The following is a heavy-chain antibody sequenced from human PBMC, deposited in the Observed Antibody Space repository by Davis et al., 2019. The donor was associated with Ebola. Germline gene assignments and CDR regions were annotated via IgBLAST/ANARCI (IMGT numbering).Heavy chain of an antibody. CDR3: ARVRGDSQFPYDF. V-gene: IGHV1-46*01. D-gene: IGHD3-10*01. CDR1: GYTFTDCY. CDR2: VNPAGGST. J-gene: IGHJ4*02. Sequence: ASVKVSCKAFGYTFTDCYIHWVRQAPGQGLEWMGIVNPAGGSTRYAQKFQGRVRMTRDTSTNTAYMELSSLTSEDTATYYCARVRGDSQFPYDFWGQGTLVTVSS.